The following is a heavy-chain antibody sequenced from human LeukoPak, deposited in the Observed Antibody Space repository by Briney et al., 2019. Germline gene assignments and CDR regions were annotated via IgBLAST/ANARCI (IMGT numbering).Heavy chain of an antibody. V-gene: IGHV4-34*01. J-gene: IGHJ5*02. D-gene: IGHD1-26*01. CDR2: INHSGST. CDR1: SGSFSGYY. Sequence: SETLSLTCAVYSGSFSGYYWSWIRQPPGKGLEWIGEINHSGSTNYNPSLKSRVTISVDTSKNQFSLKLSSVTAADTAVYYCARGRRSRNWFDPWGQGTLVTVSS. CDR3: ARGRRSRNWFDP.